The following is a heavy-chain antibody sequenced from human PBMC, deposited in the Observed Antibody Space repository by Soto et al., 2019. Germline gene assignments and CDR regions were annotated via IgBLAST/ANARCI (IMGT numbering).Heavy chain of an antibody. D-gene: IGHD1-26*01. CDR1: GASISDYY. J-gene: IGHJ4*02. CDR2: IYTSGNT. V-gene: IGHV4-59*13. CDR3: ASHVGSGYSDY. Sequence: SDTLSVTCNVAGASISDYYWSWIRQPPGKGLEWIGYIYTSGNTNYNPSLKRRVTISVDTSKNQFSLKLRSVTAADTAVYYCASHVGSGYSDYWGQGTLVTVSS.